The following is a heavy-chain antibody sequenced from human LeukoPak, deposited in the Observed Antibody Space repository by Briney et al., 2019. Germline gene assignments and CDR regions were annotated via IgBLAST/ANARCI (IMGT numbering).Heavy chain of an antibody. J-gene: IGHJ4*02. CDR1: GFTFSNAW. V-gene: IGHV3-15*01. CDR2: IKSKTDGGTT. D-gene: IGHD3-9*01. CDR3: TTDPRPGDILTGYWVPNDY. Sequence: RAGGSLRLSCAASGFTFSNAWMSWVRQAPGKGLERDGRIKSKTDGGTTDYAAPVKGRFSISRDDSKNTLYLQMNSLKTEDTAVYYCTTDPRPGDILTGYWVPNDYWGQGTLLTVSS.